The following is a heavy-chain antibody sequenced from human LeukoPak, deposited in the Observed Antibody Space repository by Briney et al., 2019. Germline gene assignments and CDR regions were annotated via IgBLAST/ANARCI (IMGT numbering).Heavy chain of an antibody. V-gene: IGHV3-23*01. CDR3: AKGYSGSYSAFDY. Sequence: GGSLRLSCAASGFTFSSYAMIWVRQAPGKGLEWDSTISSSGDSTYYADSVKGRFTISRDNSKNTLYLQMNSLRAEDTAVYFCAKGYSGSYSAFDYWGPGTLVTVSS. J-gene: IGHJ4*02. CDR2: ISSSGDST. D-gene: IGHD1-26*01. CDR1: GFTFSSYA.